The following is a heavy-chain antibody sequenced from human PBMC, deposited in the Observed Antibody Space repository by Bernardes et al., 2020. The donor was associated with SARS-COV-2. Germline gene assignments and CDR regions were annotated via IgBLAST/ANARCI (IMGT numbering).Heavy chain of an antibody. D-gene: IGHD2-2*01. CDR2: ISAYNGNI. CDR3: SRESTPGFRAIGY. Sequence: ASVKVSCKASGYSFSSYGIIWVRQAPGQGLEWMGWISAYNGNIEYAQKFQGRVTMTTDTSANTGYMDLKSLRSDDTAVYYCSRESTPGFRAIGYLGQGTLVTGSS. CDR1: GYSFSSYG. V-gene: IGHV1-18*01. J-gene: IGHJ4*02.